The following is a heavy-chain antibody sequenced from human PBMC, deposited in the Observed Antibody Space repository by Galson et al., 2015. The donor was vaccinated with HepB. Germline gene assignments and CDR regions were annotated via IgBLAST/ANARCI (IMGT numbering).Heavy chain of an antibody. CDR2: TYYRAKWYN. Sequence: CAISGDSVSNNNVAWNRIRQSPSRGLEWLGRTYYRAKWYNDYAVSVRSRITINPDTSKNQFSLHLNSVTPEDTAVYYCAGVVGTIYYYGMDVWGQGTTVTVSS. J-gene: IGHJ6*02. CDR1: GDSVSNNNVA. V-gene: IGHV6-1*01. CDR3: AGVVGTIYYYGMDV. D-gene: IGHD6-19*01.